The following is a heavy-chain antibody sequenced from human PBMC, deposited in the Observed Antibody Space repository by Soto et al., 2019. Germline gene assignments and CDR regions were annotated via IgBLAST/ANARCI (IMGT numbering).Heavy chain of an antibody. J-gene: IGHJ4*02. CDR3: ARDPSGDYVGAFDD. Sequence: EVQLLESGGGLVQPGGSLRLSCVASGFTFSRYALTWVRQAPGRGLEWVSSITGSGAGTDYADSVRGRFTISRDNSDNTLYFQMNSLIAEHTPLSYCARDPSGDYVGAFDDWGQGTLGTVS. CDR2: ITGSGAGT. CDR1: GFTFSRYA. D-gene: IGHD4-17*01. V-gene: IGHV3-23*01.